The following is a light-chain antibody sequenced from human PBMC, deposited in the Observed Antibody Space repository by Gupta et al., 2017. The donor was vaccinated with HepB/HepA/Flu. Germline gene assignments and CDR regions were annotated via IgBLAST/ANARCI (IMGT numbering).Light chain of an antibody. CDR2: GAS. J-gene: IGKJ4*01. V-gene: IGKV3-20*01. CDR3: QQYSTSGLT. CDR1: QTIRNNY. Sequence: IVLTHSPGTLSLSPGERATLSCRASQTIRNNYVAWYQQKPGQAPRLLIYGASSRATGVPDRFSGSGSGPDFSLIIKRLEPEDSALYYCQQYSTSGLTFGGGTKVEI.